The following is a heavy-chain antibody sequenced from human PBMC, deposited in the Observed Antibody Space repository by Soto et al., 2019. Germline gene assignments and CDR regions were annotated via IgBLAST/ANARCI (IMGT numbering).Heavy chain of an antibody. J-gene: IGHJ4*02. Sequence: GGSLRLSCEGSGFTFSDYYISWIRQAPGKGLEWISYSSNSGTFSRYADSVKGRFSISRDNTKNLLYLQMNSLGAEDTAVYYCARSGDNYNRLDYWGQGTPVTVSS. CDR1: GFTFSDYY. CDR3: ARSGDNYNRLDY. D-gene: IGHD1-1*01. V-gene: IGHV3-11*06. CDR2: SSNSGTFS.